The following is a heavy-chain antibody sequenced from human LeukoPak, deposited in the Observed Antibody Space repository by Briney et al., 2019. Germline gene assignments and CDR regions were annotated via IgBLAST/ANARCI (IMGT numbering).Heavy chain of an antibody. CDR2: ISYDGSNK. Sequence: PGGSLRLSCAASGFTFSSYAMHWVRQAPGKGLEWVAVISYDGSNKFYADSVKGRFPISRDNSKNTLYLQMHSLRPEHTAVYYCGRGWRYFDYWGEGAQVTVSS. J-gene: IGHJ4*02. CDR3: GRGWRYFDY. V-gene: IGHV3-30*04. D-gene: IGHD5-24*01. CDR1: GFTFSSYA.